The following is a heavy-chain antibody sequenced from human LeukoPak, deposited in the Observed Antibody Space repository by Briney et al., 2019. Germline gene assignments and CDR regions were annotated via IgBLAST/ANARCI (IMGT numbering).Heavy chain of an antibody. CDR3: ASWYSSTWYRGFDN. V-gene: IGHV4-34*01. D-gene: IGHD6-13*01. CDR2: INHSGST. Sequence: SETLSLTCAVYGGSFSGYYWSWIRQPPGKGLEWIGEINHSGSTNYNPSLKSRVTISVDTSKNQFSLKLASVTAADTAVYYCASWYSSTWYRGFDNWGQGTLVTVSS. CDR1: GGSFSGYY. J-gene: IGHJ4*02.